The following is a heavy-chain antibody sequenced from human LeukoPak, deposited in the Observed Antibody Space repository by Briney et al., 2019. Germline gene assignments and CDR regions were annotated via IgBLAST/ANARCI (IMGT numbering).Heavy chain of an antibody. D-gene: IGHD3-10*02. V-gene: IGHV3-21*06. CDR2: INRNSHYT. J-gene: IGHJ6*04. Sequence: PGGSLRLSCAAAGFTFNTYSMNWVRQAPGKGLEWVASINRNSHYTYYADSVKGRFTISRDNAKNSVFLQMSSLRAEDTAVYYCAELGITMIGGVWGRGTTVTISS. CDR1: GFTFNTYS. CDR3: AELGITMIGGV.